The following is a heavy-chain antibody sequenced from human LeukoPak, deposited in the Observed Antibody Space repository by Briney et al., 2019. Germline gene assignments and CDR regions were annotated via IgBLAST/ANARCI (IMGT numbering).Heavy chain of an antibody. CDR3: AKDWDDFWSGYSPLYFDY. V-gene: IGHV3-23*01. CDR1: GFTFSSYA. CDR2: ISGSGGST. Sequence: GGSLRLSCAASGFTFSSYAMSWVRQAPGKGLEWVSAISGSGGSTYYADSVKGQFTISRDNSKNTLYLQMNSLRAEDTAVYYCAKDWDDFWSGYSPLYFDYWGQGTLVTVSS. D-gene: IGHD3-3*01. J-gene: IGHJ4*02.